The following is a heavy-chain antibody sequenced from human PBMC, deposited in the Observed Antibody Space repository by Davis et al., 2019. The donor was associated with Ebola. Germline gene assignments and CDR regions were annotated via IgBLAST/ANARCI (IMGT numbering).Heavy chain of an antibody. CDR2: IIPILGIA. J-gene: IGHJ6*02. Sequence: AASVTVSCQASGRIFSSYSISWVRQAPGQGLEWMGRIIPILGIANYAQKFQGRGTITADKSTSTAYMELSSLRSEDTAVDYCAREGRSRYYYYGMDVWGQGTTVTVSS. V-gene: IGHV1-69*04. CDR1: GRIFSSYS. CDR3: AREGRSRYYYYGMDV.